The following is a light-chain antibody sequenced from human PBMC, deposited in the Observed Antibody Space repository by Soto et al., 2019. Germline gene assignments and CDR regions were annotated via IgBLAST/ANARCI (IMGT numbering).Light chain of an antibody. CDR3: QQRSNWPIT. V-gene: IGKV3-11*01. CDR1: QSISSY. CDR2: DAS. J-gene: IGKJ5*01. Sequence: EIVVTQSPATLSLSPGERVTLSCRASQSISSYLAWYQQNPGQAPRLLIYDASNRATDIPARFSGSGSGTDFTLTISSLEPEDFAVYYCQQRSNWPITFGQGTRLEIK.